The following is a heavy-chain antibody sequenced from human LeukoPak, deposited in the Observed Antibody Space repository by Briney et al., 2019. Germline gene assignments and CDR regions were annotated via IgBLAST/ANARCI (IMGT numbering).Heavy chain of an antibody. CDR1: GYTFTGYY. Sequence: GASVKVSCKASGYTFTGYYMHWVRQAPGQGLEWMGWINPNSDGTNYAQKFQGRVTMTRDTSISTAYMELSRLRSDDTAVYYCASRVTAFSYNWFDPWGQGTLVTVSS. CDR3: ASRVTAFSYNWFDP. J-gene: IGHJ5*02. D-gene: IGHD4-11*01. CDR2: INPNSDGT. V-gene: IGHV1-2*02.